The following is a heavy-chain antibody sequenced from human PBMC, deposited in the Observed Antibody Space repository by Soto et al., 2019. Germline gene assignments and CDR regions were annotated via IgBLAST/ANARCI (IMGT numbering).Heavy chain of an antibody. J-gene: IGHJ6*03. V-gene: IGHV1-18*01. CDR3: AKADSNYAGKFSYYFMDV. CDR1: GYTFRSYG. CDR2: ISAYSSNT. D-gene: IGHD4-4*01. Sequence: QVQLVQSGTEVKKPGASVKVSCKASGYTFRSYGISWVRQAPGQGLEWLGWISAYSSNTHYAQKFQSKVTMTTATSTSTAYMELRRLRSDDTAMYYCAKADSNYAGKFSYYFMDVWGKGTMVTVSS.